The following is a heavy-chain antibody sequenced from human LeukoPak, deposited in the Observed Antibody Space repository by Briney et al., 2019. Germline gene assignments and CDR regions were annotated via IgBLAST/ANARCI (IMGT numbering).Heavy chain of an antibody. V-gene: IGHV1-24*01. D-gene: IGHD5-18*01. CDR2: FDREDGET. CDR3: ATVGYSYGAFDY. Sequence: ASVKVSCKISRYTLTEISLHLVRQAPGKGLEWMGGFDREDGETMYAQKFQGRVTMTEDTSTDTAFMELSSLRSEDTAVYYCATVGYSYGAFDYWGQGTLVIVSS. J-gene: IGHJ4*02. CDR1: RYTLTEIS.